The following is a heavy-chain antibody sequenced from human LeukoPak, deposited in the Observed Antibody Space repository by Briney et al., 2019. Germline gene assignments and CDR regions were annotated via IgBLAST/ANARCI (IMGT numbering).Heavy chain of an antibody. CDR3: TRGSIAYYYMDV. J-gene: IGHJ6*03. CDR2: IYYSGST. Sequence: KSSETLSLTCTVSGGSISSSNYYWGWIRQPPGKGLEWIGSIYYSGSTLYNPSLKSRVTMSVDTSKNQFSLKLTSVTAADTAVYYCTRGSIAYYYMDVWGKGTTVTISS. D-gene: IGHD3-22*01. V-gene: IGHV4-39*07. CDR1: GGSISSSNYY.